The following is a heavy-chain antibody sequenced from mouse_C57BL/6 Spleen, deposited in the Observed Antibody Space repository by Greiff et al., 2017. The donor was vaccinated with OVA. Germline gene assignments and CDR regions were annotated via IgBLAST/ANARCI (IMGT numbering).Heavy chain of an antibody. CDR3: ARWQTAQVPWFAY. Sequence: QVQLKQPGTELVKPGASVKLSCKASGYTFTGYWMHWVKQRPGHGLEWIGNINPSNGGTNYNEKFKSKATLTVDKSSSTAYMQLSSLTSEDSAVYYCARWQTAQVPWFAYWGQGTLVTVSA. CDR1: GYTFTGYW. CDR2: INPSNGGT. D-gene: IGHD3-2*02. J-gene: IGHJ3*01. V-gene: IGHV1-53*01.